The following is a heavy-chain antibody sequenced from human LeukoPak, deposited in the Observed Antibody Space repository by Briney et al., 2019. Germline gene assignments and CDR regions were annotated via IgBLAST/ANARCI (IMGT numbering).Heavy chain of an antibody. Sequence: GGSLRLSCAVSEFTFDDYGMSWVRQAPGKGLEWGSVISYDGSNKYCADSVKGRFTISRDNSKNTLYLQMSSLRAEDTAVYYCARAWMATIIDYWGQGTLVTVSS. V-gene: IGHV3-30*03. CDR1: EFTFDDYG. D-gene: IGHD5-24*01. CDR3: ARAWMATIIDY. CDR2: ISYDGSNK. J-gene: IGHJ4*02.